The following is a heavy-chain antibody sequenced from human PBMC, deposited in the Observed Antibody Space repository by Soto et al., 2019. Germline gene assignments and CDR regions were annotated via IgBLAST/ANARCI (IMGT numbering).Heavy chain of an antibody. Sequence: GSSVKGSCRASGHTFTSYDINWVRQATGQGLEWMGWMNPNSGNTGYAQKFQVRVTMTRNTSISTAYMELSSLRSEDTAVYYCARAPSGAAAGHNWFDPWGQGTLVT. V-gene: IGHV1-8*01. D-gene: IGHD6-13*01. J-gene: IGHJ5*02. CDR2: MNPNSGNT. CDR3: ARAPSGAAAGHNWFDP. CDR1: GHTFTSYD.